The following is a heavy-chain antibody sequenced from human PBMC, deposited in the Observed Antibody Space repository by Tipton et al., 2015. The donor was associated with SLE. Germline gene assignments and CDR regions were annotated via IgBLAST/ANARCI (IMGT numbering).Heavy chain of an antibody. CDR1: GYSISNGFY. J-gene: IGHJ6*02. D-gene: IGHD2-21*02. V-gene: IGHV4-38-2*01. Sequence: PGLVKPSGTLSLTCGVSGYSISNGFYWSWIRQPPGKGLEWIGEINHSGDTNYNPSLKSRVTISVDTSKNQFSLKLKSVTAADTAVYYCARGLLTWRGAIVGVDVWGQGTTVNVSS. CDR2: INHSGDT. CDR3: ARGLLTWRGAIVGVDV.